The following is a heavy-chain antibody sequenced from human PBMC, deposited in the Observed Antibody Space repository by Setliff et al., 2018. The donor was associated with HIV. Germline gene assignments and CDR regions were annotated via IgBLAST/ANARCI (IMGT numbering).Heavy chain of an antibody. J-gene: IGHJ6*02. Sequence: SETLSLTCAVYGGSFSGYYWSWCRQPPGKGLEWIGEIIHTGSTNYNPSLKSRVTISVDTSKNQFSLRLSSVTAADTAVYYCARGRSCSSSSCYLVYYYYYGMDVWGHGSTVTVSS. CDR3: ARGRSCSSSSCYLVYYYYYGMDV. CDR1: GGSFSGYY. V-gene: IGHV4-34*01. D-gene: IGHD2-2*01. CDR2: IIHTGST.